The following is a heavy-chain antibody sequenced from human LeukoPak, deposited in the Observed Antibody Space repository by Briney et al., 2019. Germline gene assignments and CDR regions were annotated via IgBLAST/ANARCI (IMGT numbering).Heavy chain of an antibody. CDR1: GFAFSSYE. D-gene: IGHD4-23*01. Sequence: GGSLRLSCAASGFAFSSYEMTWVRQAPGKGLEWVSYISGSSGSTIYYADSVKGRFTISRDNAKNSLYLQMNSLRAEDTAIYYCARDVYGGTDYWGQGTLVTVSS. V-gene: IGHV3-48*03. J-gene: IGHJ4*02. CDR2: ISGSSGSTI. CDR3: ARDVYGGTDY.